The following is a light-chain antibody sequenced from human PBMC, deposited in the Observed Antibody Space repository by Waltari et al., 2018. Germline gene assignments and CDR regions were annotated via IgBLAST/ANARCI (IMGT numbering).Light chain of an antibody. V-gene: IGLV2-11*01. Sequence: QSALTQPRSLSGPPGQSVPFPSTRTRSEVGGYNYFWWYQPHPGKAPKLMIFDVSKRPSGVPDRFSGSKSGNTASLTISGLQAEDEADYYCCSYAGSFYVFGTGTKVTVL. CDR3: CSYAGSFYV. CDR1: RSEVGGYNY. CDR2: DVS. J-gene: IGLJ1*01.